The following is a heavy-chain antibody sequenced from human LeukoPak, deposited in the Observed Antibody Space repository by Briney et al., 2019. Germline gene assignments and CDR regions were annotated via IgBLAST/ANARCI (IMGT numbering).Heavy chain of an antibody. J-gene: IGHJ4*02. CDR1: GSYW. D-gene: IGHD2/OR15-2a*01. V-gene: IGHV3-74*01. CDR2: INSDGSWT. CDR3: VSFYETY. Sequence: GSLRLSCAASGSYWMHWVRQAPGKGLVWVSHINSDGSWTSYADSVKGRFTISKDNAKNTVYLQMNNLRAEDTAVYYCVSFYETYWGRGTLVTVTS.